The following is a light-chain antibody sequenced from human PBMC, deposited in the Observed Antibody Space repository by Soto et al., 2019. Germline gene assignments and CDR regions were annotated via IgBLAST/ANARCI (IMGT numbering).Light chain of an antibody. CDR1: SSDVGGYNY. CDR3: SSYTSSSTLVE. J-gene: IGLJ3*02. V-gene: IGLV2-14*01. Sequence: QSVLTQPASVSGSPGQSITISCTGTSSDVGGYNYVSWYQQHPGKAPKLMIYEVSNRPSGVSNRFSGSKSGNTASLTISGLQAEDEADYYCSSYTSSSTLVEFGGGTKLTVL. CDR2: EVS.